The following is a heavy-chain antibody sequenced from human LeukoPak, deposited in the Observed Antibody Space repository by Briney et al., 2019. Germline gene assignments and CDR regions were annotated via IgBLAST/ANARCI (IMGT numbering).Heavy chain of an antibody. J-gene: IGHJ3*02. D-gene: IGHD2-2*01. CDR1: GFSFSDYS. CDR2: ISSGSITK. V-gene: IGHV3-48*02. Sequence: GGSLRLSCAASGFSFSDYSMNWVRQAPGKGLEWVSYISSGSITKYYADSVKGRFTISRDNAKNSLYLQMNSLRDEDTAVYYCAKIHADAFDIWGQGTMVTVSS. CDR3: AKIHADAFDI.